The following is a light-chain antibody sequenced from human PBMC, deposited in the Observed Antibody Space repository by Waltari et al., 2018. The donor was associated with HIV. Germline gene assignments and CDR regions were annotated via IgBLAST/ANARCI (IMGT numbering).Light chain of an antibody. Sequence: VMTQSPATVSVSPGGRATLSCRASQSVGSYLAWYQQKPGQAPRLLIYGASTRATGIPTRFSGSGSGTEFTLTISSLKSEDFAVYYCHQYNKWPRGTFCGGTKVEV. J-gene: IGKJ4*01. CDR3: HQYNKWPRGT. CDR1: QSVGSY. CDR2: GAS. V-gene: IGKV3-15*01.